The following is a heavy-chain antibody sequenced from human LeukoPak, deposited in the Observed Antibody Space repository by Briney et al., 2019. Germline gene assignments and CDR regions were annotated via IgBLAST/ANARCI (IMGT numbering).Heavy chain of an antibody. CDR1: GYRFSTYW. V-gene: IGHV5-51*01. CDR3: ARPWDSSTVYFDY. CDR2: IYPGDSDT. Sequence: GESLKISCQGSGYRFSTYWIGWVRQMPGKGLEWMGIIYPGDSDTTYSPSLQGQVTISADTSINTAYLQWLSLKASDTAMYYCARPWDSSTVYFDYWGQGTLVTVSS. D-gene: IGHD6-13*01. J-gene: IGHJ4*02.